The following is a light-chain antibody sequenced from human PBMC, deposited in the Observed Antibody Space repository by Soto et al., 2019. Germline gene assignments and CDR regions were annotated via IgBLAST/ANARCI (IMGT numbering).Light chain of an antibody. CDR1: QSVSSN. Sequence: EIVMTQSPATLSVSPGERATLSCRASQSVSSNLAWYQQKPGQAPRLLIYGASTRATGIPARFSRSGSGTEFTLTISSLQSEDFAVYYCQQYNNWPPLTFGGGTNVEIK. J-gene: IGKJ4*01. CDR2: GAS. CDR3: QQYNNWPPLT. V-gene: IGKV3-15*01.